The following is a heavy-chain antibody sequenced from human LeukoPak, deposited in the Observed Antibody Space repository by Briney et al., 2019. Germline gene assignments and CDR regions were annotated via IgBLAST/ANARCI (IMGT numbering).Heavy chain of an antibody. Sequence: ASVKVSCKASGYTFTSYGISWVRQAPGQGLEWMGIINPSGGSTSYAQKFQGRVTMTRDTSTSTVYMELSSLRSEGTAVYYCAREVRGVIGYYYYYMDVWGKGTTVTVSS. J-gene: IGHJ6*03. CDR1: GYTFTSYG. CDR3: AREVRGVIGYYYYYMDV. CDR2: INPSGGST. D-gene: IGHD3-10*01. V-gene: IGHV1-46*01.